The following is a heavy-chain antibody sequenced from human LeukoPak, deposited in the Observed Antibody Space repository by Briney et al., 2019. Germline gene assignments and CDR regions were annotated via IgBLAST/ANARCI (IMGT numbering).Heavy chain of an antibody. CDR3: ARDGETITAGGNSIYFDY. V-gene: IGHV1-46*01. CDR2: ISPSSGST. CDR1: GYTFTNYY. Sequence: AASVKVSCKASGYTFTNYYIHWVRQAPGQGLEWMGIISPSSGSTTYAQKFQGRVTTTRDTSTSTVYMEVTSLRYEDTAVYYCARDGETITAGGNSIYFDYWGQGTLVTVSS. J-gene: IGHJ4*02. D-gene: IGHD6-13*01.